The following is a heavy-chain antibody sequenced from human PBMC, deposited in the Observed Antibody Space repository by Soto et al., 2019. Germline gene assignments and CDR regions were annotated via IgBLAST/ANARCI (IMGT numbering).Heavy chain of an antibody. J-gene: IGHJ4*02. D-gene: IGHD6-13*01. Sequence: QVQLVQSGAEVKKPGSSVKVSCKASGGTFSSYAISWVRQAPRQGLEWMGGIIPIFGTANYAQKFQGRVTITADESTSTAYMELSSLRSEDTAVYYCASRGIAAAAAIPFDYWGQGTLVTVSS. CDR2: IIPIFGTA. CDR3: ASRGIAAAAAIPFDY. V-gene: IGHV1-69*12. CDR1: GGTFSSYA.